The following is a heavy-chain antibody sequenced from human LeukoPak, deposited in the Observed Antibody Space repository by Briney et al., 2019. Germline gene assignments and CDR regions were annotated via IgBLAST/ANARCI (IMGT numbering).Heavy chain of an antibody. J-gene: IGHJ6*02. CDR3: ASSTGSNYYYGMDV. D-gene: IGHD1-26*01. CDR1: GYTLTSYY. Sequence: ASVKVSCTASGYTLTSYYMHWVRQAPGQGVEWTGMINPSGCSTSNAQKFQGRVTMTRDTSTSTVYMELSSLRSEDTAVYYCASSTGSNYYYGMDVWGQGTTVTVSS. CDR2: INPSGCST. V-gene: IGHV1-46*01.